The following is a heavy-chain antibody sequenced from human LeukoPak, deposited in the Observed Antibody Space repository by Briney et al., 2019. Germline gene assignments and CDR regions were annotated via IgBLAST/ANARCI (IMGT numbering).Heavy chain of an antibody. V-gene: IGHV1-8*03. CDR2: MNPNSGNT. D-gene: IGHD6-6*01. Sequence: ASVKVSCKASGYTFTSYDINWVRQATGQGLVWMGWMNPNSGNTGYAQKFQGRVTITRNTSISTAYMELSSLRSEDTAVYYCARSGQLPSIGAFDIWGQGTMVTVSS. CDR3: ARSGQLPSIGAFDI. J-gene: IGHJ3*02. CDR1: GYTFTSYD.